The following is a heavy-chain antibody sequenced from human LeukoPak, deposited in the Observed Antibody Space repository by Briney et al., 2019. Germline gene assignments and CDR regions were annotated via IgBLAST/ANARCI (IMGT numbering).Heavy chain of an antibody. Sequence: SETLSLTCGVSGGSIDITNYWSWVRQAPGKGLEWIGEISHDGTTNYNPSLRSRVAMSSDRANNQFSLSLTSVTAADTAVYYCTREDRPFCPFAYWGQGVLVTVSS. CDR3: TREDRPFCPFAY. D-gene: IGHD3-22*01. CDR1: GGSIDITNY. J-gene: IGHJ4*02. CDR2: ISHDGTT. V-gene: IGHV4-4*02.